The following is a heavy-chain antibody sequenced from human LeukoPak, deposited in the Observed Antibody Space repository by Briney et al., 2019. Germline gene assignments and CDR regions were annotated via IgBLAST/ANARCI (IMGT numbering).Heavy chain of an antibody. V-gene: IGHV3-23*01. J-gene: IGHJ4*02. CDR2: ISGSGGST. CDR1: GFTFSSYA. D-gene: IGHD5-24*01. Sequence: GGSLRLSCAASGFTFSSYAMSWVRQAPGKGLEWVSAISGSGGSTYYADSVKGRFTISRDNSKNTPYLQMNSLRAEDTAVYYCAKGGDGYNYYFDYWGQETLVTVSS. CDR3: AKGGDGYNYYFDY.